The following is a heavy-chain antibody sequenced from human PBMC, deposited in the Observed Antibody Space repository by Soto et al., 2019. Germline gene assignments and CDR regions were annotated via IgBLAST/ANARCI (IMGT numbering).Heavy chain of an antibody. CDR2: IYYGGST. Sequence: SETLSLTCTVSGDSISTDYWSWIRQSPGKGLEWIGFIYYGGSTNYNPSLKSRVTISVDTPKNHFSLKLSSVTAADTAIYYCATKEGNTWSFDYWGQGTLVTVSS. V-gene: IGHV4-59*12. D-gene: IGHD6-13*01. J-gene: IGHJ4*02. CDR1: GDSISTDY. CDR3: ATKEGNTWSFDY.